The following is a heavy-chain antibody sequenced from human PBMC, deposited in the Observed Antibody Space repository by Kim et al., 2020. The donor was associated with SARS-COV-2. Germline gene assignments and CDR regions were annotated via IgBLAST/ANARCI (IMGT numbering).Heavy chain of an antibody. V-gene: IGHV3-9*01. Sequence: GGSLRLSCAASGFTFGDYAMHWVRQAPGKGLEWVSGISWNSGSIGYADSVKGRFTISRDNAKNSLYLQMNSLRAEDTALYYCAKTQGFGESLAYAFDIWGQGTMVTVSS. CDR3: AKTQGFGESLAYAFDI. CDR1: GFTFGDYA. CDR2: ISWNSGSI. J-gene: IGHJ3*02. D-gene: IGHD3-10*01.